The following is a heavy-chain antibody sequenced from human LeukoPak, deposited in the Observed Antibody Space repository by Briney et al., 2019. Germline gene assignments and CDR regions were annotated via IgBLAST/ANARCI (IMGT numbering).Heavy chain of an antibody. D-gene: IGHD6-19*01. J-gene: IGHJ4*02. CDR2: ISGDDGNT. CDR1: GFTLDDYP. CDR3: AKGADPLTWMMIAVAGTRFDY. Sequence: GGSLRLSCAASGFTLDDYPMHWVRQAPGKGLEWVSLISGDDGNTYYADSVKGRFTISRDNSKNSLYLQMNSLRTEDTALYYCAKGADPLTWMMIAVAGTRFDYWGQGTLVTVPS. V-gene: IGHV3-43*02.